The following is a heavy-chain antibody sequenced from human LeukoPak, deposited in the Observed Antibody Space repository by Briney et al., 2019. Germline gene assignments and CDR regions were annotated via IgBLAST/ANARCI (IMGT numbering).Heavy chain of an antibody. V-gene: IGHV1-24*01. Sequence: ASVKVSCKGSGYTPPELSMHWVREGPGKRPEWRGGFYPENGETIYAQKFQGRVTMTEDTSTDTAYMELSSLRFEDTAVYYCATDPYYYGSGSYYNKSGWFDPWGQGTLVTVSS. D-gene: IGHD3-10*01. CDR3: ATDPYYYGSGSYYNKSGWFDP. CDR2: FYPENGET. CDR1: GYTPPELS. J-gene: IGHJ5*02.